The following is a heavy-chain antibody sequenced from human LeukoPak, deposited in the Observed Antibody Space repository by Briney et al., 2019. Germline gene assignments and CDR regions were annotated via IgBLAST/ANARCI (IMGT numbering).Heavy chain of an antibody. V-gene: IGHV1-2*02. D-gene: IGHD2-2*01. CDR1: GYTFTGYY. CDR2: INPNSGGT. J-gene: IGHJ4*02. CDR3: ARDYCSSTSCYGYFDY. Sequence: GASVKVSCKASGYTFTGYYIHWVRQAPGQGLEWMGWINPNSGGTNYAQKFQGRVTMTRDTSISTAYMELSRLRSDDTAVYYCARDYCSSTSCYGYFDYWGQGTLVTVSS.